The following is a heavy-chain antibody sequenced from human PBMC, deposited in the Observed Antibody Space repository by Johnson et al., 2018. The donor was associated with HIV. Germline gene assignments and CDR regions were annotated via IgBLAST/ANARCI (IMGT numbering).Heavy chain of an antibody. CDR3: ARERDSGDSLHRRFRAFDI. D-gene: IGHD4-17*01. Sequence: VQLVESGGGVVQPGGSLRLSCAASGFTFDDYTMHWVRQGPGKGLEWVSLISWDGSNKYYADSVKGRFTISRDNSKNTLYLQMNSLRAEDTAVYYCARERDSGDSLHRRFRAFDIWGQGKMVTVSS. CDR1: GFTFDDYT. J-gene: IGHJ3*02. V-gene: IGHV3-43*01. CDR2: ISWDGSNK.